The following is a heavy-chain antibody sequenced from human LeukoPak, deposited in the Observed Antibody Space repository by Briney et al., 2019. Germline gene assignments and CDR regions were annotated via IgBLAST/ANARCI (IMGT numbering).Heavy chain of an antibody. CDR1: GFTVSSNY. CDR3: ARVRLNYDYVWGSYPPLNWFDP. J-gene: IGHJ5*02. Sequence: PVGSLRLSCAASGFTVSSNYMSWVRQAPGKGLEWVSVIYSCGSTYYADSVKGRFTISRDNSKNTLYLQMNSLRAEDTAVYYCARVRLNYDYVWGSYPPLNWFDPWGQGTLVTVSS. D-gene: IGHD3-16*02. V-gene: IGHV3-66*03. CDR2: IYSCGST.